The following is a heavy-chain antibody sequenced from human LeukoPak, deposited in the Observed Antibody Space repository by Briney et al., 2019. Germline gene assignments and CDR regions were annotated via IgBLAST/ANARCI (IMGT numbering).Heavy chain of an antibody. Sequence: SETLSLTCTVSGGSISSYYWSWIRQPPGKGLEWIGNIYYSETTYYNPSLQSRVTISLDTSKNQFSLKLTSVTAADTAFYYCARDRAYYYDSSGFHGAIDIWGQGTMVTVSS. J-gene: IGHJ3*02. D-gene: IGHD3-22*01. CDR1: GGSISSYY. CDR2: IYYSETT. V-gene: IGHV4-59*12. CDR3: ARDRAYYYDSSGFHGAIDI.